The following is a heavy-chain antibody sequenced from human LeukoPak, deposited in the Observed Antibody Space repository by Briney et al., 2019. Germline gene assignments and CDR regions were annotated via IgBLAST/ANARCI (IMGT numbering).Heavy chain of an antibody. J-gene: IGHJ3*02. Sequence: TGGSLRLSCAASGCTFSSYSMNWVRQAPGKGLEWVSSISSSSSYIYYADSVKGRFTISRDNAKNSLYLQMNSLRAEDTAVYYCPSDWIAVAGNDAFDIWGQGTMVTVSS. D-gene: IGHD6-19*01. CDR3: PSDWIAVAGNDAFDI. V-gene: IGHV3-21*01. CDR1: GCTFSSYS. CDR2: ISSSSSYI.